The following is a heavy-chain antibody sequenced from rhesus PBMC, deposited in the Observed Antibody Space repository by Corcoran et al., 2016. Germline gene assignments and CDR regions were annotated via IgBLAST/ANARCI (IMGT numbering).Heavy chain of an antibody. CDR2: INGTSTST. J-gene: IGHJ4*01. Sequence: QVQLQESGPGVVKPSETLSLTCAVSGGSISDSYRWSWIRQPPGKGLEWIGYINGTSTSTNPNPSLKSRVTISKDTSKNQFSLKLSSVTAADTAVYYCARDAGGITIFGLVIIPPGLDYWGQGVLVTVSS. CDR3: ARDAGGITIFGLVIIPPGLDY. CDR1: GGSISDSYR. V-gene: IGHV4S10*01. D-gene: IGHD3-3*01.